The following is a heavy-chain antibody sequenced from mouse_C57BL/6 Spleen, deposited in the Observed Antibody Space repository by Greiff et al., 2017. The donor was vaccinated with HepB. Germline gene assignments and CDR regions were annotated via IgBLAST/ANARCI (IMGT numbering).Heavy chain of an antibody. CDR3: TASYYYGSPWYFDV. CDR1: GFTFSNYW. Sequence: EVKLQESGGGLVQPGGSMKLSCVASGFTFSNYWMNWVRQSPEKGLEWVAQIRLKSDNYATHYAESVKGRFTISRDDSKSSVYLQMNNLRAEDTGIYYCTASYYYGSPWYFDVWGTGTTVTVSS. D-gene: IGHD1-1*01. CDR2: IRLKSDNYAT. J-gene: IGHJ1*03. V-gene: IGHV6-3*01.